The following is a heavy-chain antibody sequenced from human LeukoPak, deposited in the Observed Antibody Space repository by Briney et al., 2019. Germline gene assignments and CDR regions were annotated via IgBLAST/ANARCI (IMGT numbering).Heavy chain of an antibody. J-gene: IGHJ4*02. CDR2: MSYDGSYK. D-gene: IGHD5-12*01. V-gene: IGHV3-30*14. Sequence: GGSLRLSCAASGFTFSTYAMHWVRQAPGKGLKWVAVMSYDGSYKYYADSVKGRFTISRDNSKNTLYLQMSSLRVEDTAVYYCAMGAIVATIDYWGQGTLVTVSS. CDR3: AMGAIVATIDY. CDR1: GFTFSTYA.